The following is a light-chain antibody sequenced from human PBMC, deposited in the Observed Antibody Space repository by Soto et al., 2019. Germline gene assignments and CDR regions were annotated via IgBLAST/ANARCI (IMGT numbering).Light chain of an antibody. CDR2: DVS. CDR1: SSDVGGYNY. J-gene: IGLJ1*01. CDR3: SSYPSSSTYV. V-gene: IGLV2-14*01. Sequence: QSVLTQPASVSGSPGQSIAISCTGTSSDVGGYNYVSWYQQHPGKAPKLMIYDVSNRPSGVSNRFSGSKSGNTASLTISGLQAEDVADYYCSSYPSSSTYVFGTGTKVTVL.